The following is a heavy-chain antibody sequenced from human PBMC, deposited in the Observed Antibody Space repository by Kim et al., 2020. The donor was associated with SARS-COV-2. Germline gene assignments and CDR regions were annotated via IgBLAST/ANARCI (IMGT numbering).Heavy chain of an antibody. D-gene: IGHD3-10*01. V-gene: IGHV4-38-2*02. CDR2: IYHSGST. CDR1: GYSISSGYY. Sequence: SETLSLTCTVSGYSISSGYYWGWIRQPPGKGLEWIGSIYHSGSTYYNPSLKSRVTISVDTSKNQFSLKLSSVTAADTAVYYCARDPPEGSGSYYNPLRRYYYYGMDVWGQGTTVTVSS. J-gene: IGHJ6*02. CDR3: ARDPPEGSGSYYNPLRRYYYYGMDV.